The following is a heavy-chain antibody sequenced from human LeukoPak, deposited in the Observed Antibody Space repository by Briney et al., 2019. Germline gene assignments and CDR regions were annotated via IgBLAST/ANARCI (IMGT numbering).Heavy chain of an antibody. D-gene: IGHD1-26*01. CDR2: IIPIFGTA. CDR1: GGTFSSYA. Sequence: SVKVSCKASGGTFSSYAISWVRQAPGQGLEWMGGIIPIFGTANYAQKLQGRVTITADESTSTAYMELSSLRSEDTAVYYCATGGATVHYYGMDVWGQGITVTVSS. CDR3: ATGGATVHYYGMDV. J-gene: IGHJ6*02. V-gene: IGHV1-69*13.